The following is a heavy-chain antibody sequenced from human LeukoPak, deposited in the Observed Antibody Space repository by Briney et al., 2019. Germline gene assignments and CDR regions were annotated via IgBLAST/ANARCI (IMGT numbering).Heavy chain of an antibody. D-gene: IGHD1-20*01. J-gene: IGHJ4*02. CDR2: IPYDGSKR. Sequence: GGSLRLSCVTSGFTFNSYGFYWVRQAPGKGLEWVAVIPYDGSKRNYADSVKGRFTISRDTYTKTAYLEMNSLRVDDTAVYYCARDVISRQMITLGLGFWGQGTLVTVSS. CDR3: ARDVISRQMITLGLGF. V-gene: IGHV3-30*03. CDR1: GFTFNSYG.